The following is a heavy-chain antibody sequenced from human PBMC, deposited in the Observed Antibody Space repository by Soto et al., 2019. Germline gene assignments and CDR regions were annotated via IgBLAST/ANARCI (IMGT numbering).Heavy chain of an antibody. J-gene: IGHJ6*02. CDR1: GFTLDTYG. CDR3: ARVTPGNNLYYFSGLDF. V-gene: IGHV3-30-3*01. CDR2: ISYEGSNT. D-gene: IGHD1-1*01. Sequence: GTLSLSCVAAGFTLDTYGMHLVRQAPGKGLQWVALISYEGSNTYYEDSVRGRFTISRDNSKNALYLQMNTLRPEDTGVYYCARVTPGNNLYYFSGLDFWGQGTSVTVSS.